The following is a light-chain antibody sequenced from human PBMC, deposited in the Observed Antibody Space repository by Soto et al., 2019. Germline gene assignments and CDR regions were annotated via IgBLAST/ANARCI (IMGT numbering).Light chain of an antibody. Sequence: EIVMSQSLATLSVYTGERATLSCRASQSVSSNVAWYQQKPGQAPRLLIYSVSTRATGIPARFSGSGSGTDFTLTINRVEPEDFAVYYCQQYGSSLRTFGLVGKVDIK. CDR2: SVS. CDR1: QSVSSN. J-gene: IGKJ1*01. CDR3: QQYGSSLRT. V-gene: IGKV3-15*01.